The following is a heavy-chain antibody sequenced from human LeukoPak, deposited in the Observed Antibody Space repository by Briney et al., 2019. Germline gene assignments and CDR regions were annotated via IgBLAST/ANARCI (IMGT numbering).Heavy chain of an antibody. CDR1: GFPFSTYA. Sequence: GGSLRLSCAASGFPFSTYAMSWVRQAPGKGLEWVSSIRGSDGTTYYADSVKDRFAISRDNSKNTLYLQMNSLRAEDTAVYYCAKDVYGDYGGLDYWGQGTLVTVSS. J-gene: IGHJ4*02. CDR3: AKDVYGDYGGLDY. D-gene: IGHD4-17*01. CDR2: IRGSDGTT. V-gene: IGHV3-23*01.